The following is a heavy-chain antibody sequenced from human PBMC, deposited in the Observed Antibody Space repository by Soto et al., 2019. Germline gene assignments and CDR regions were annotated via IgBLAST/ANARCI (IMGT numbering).Heavy chain of an antibody. J-gene: IGHJ6*02. V-gene: IGHV1-58*01. CDR3: AADYGDYSFIYYYYGMDV. Sequence: SVKVSCKASGFTFTSSAVQWVRQARGQRLEWIGWIVVGSGNTNYAQKFQKRVTITRDMSTSTAYMELSSLRSEDTAVYYCAADYGDYSFIYYYYGMDVWGQGTTVTVSS. D-gene: IGHD4-17*01. CDR2: IVVGSGNT. CDR1: GFTFTSSA.